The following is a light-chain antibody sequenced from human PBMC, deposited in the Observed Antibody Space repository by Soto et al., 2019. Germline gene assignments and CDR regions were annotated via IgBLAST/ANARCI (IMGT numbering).Light chain of an antibody. CDR1: SGYSNYK. J-gene: IGLJ2*01. V-gene: IGLV9-49*01. Sequence: QSVLTQPPSASASLGASVTLTCTLSSGYSNYKVDWYQQRPGKGPRFVMRVGTGGIVGSKGDGIPDRFSVLGSGLNRYLTIRNIQEEDESDYHCGADHGSGSTWVFAGGTKLTVL. CDR2: VGTGGIVG. CDR3: GADHGSGSTWV.